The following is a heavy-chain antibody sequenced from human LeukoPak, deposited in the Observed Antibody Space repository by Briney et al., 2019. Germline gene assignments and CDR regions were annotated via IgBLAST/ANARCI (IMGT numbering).Heavy chain of an antibody. CDR1: GIRFSNDG. D-gene: IGHD2-21*01. V-gene: IGHV3-33*01. Sequence: PGRSLRLSCEAPGIRFSNDGIHGVRQAPGKGREWVAMIIYDGSSKNYAASVEGRFTISRDNSKKTLYLQINSLRAEDTAVYYCARDDSSVKGNCFDPWGQGTPVTVSS. CDR3: ARDDSSVKGNCFDP. CDR2: IIYDGSSK. J-gene: IGHJ5*02.